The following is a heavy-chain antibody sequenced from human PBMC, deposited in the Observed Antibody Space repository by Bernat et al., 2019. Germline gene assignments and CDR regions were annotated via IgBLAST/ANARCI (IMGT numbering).Heavy chain of an antibody. CDR3: AMSHLAPRWRGWADYFDY. D-gene: IGHD5-24*01. CDR1: GFTFSSYG. V-gene: IGHV3-30*03. CDR2: ISYDGSNK. J-gene: IGHJ4*02. Sequence: QVQLVESGGGVVQPGRSLRLSCAASGFTFSSYGMHWVRQAPGKGLEWVAVISYDGSNKYYADSVKGRFTISRDNSKNTLYLQRNSLRAEDTAVYYCAMSHLAPRWRGWADYFDYWGQGTLVTVSS.